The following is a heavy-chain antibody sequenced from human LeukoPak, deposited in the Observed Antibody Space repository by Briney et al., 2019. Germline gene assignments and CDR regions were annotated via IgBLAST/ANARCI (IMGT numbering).Heavy chain of an antibody. CDR1: GESFSGYY. V-gene: IGHV4-34*01. CDR3: ARGNSGSPKYYFDY. D-gene: IGHD1-26*01. J-gene: IGHJ4*02. CDR2: INHSGST. Sequence: SETLSLTCAVYGESFSGYYWSWLRQPPGKGLEWVGEINHSGSTNYNPSLKSRVTISVDTSKNQFSLKLSSVTAADTAVYYCARGNSGSPKYYFDYWGQGTLVTVSS.